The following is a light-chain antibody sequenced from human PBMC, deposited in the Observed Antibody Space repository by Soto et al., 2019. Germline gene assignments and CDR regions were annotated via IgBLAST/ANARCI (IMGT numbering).Light chain of an antibody. J-gene: IGLJ1*01. CDR2: DGS. CDR3: SSYTSSSTYV. Sequence: QSVLTQPASVSGSPGQSITISCNGTSSDVGGYNYVSWYQQHPGKAPKLMIYDGSNRPSGVSNRFSGSKSGNTASLTISGLQAEDEADYYCSSYTSSSTYVFGTGTKLTVL. CDR1: SSDVGGYNY. V-gene: IGLV2-14*01.